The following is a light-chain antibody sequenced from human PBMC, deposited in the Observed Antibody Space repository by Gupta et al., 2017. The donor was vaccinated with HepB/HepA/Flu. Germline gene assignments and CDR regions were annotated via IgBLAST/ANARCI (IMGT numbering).Light chain of an antibody. CDR1: QSISSY. CDR3: QESYRSPPAWT. J-gene: IGKJ1*01. CDR2: AAS. Sequence: DIQMTQSPSSLSASVGDRVTITCRASQSISSYLNWYQQKAGKAPKLLIYAASSLQSGVPSRFSGSGYGTHFTLTITNLQPEDFATYYCQESYRSPPAWTFGQGTKVEI. V-gene: IGKV1-39*01.